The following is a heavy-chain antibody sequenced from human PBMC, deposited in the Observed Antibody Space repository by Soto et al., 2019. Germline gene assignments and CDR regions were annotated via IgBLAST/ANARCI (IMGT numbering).Heavy chain of an antibody. CDR1: GYTFTSYY. D-gene: IGHD5-12*01. CDR2: FNPSGDYT. V-gene: IGHV1-46*01. Sequence: ASVKVSCNASGYTFTSYYIHWVRQAPGQGLEWVGIFNPSGDYTSYPQKFQGRLTLTRDTSTSTVYMELSSLRYEDAAMYYCALAQFDYWGQGTLVTVSS. J-gene: IGHJ4*02. CDR3: ALAQFDY.